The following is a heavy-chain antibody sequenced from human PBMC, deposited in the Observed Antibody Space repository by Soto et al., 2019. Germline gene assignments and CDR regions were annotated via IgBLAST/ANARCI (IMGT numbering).Heavy chain of an antibody. CDR1: GGSISSSSYY. CDR2: IYYSGST. CDR3: ARHGLSGYPHRPNWFDP. Sequence: SETLSLTCTVSGGSISSSSYYWGWIRQPPGKGLEWIGSIYYSGSTYYNPSLKSRVTISVDTSKNQFSLKLSSVTAADTAVYYCARHGLSGYPHRPNWFDPWGQGTLVTVSS. V-gene: IGHV4-39*01. J-gene: IGHJ5*02. D-gene: IGHD3-3*01.